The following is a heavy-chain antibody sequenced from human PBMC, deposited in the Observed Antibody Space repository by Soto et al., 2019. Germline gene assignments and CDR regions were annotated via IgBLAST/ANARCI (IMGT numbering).Heavy chain of an antibody. Sequence: GGPLRLSCAASGFTLRSYSVNWVRQAPGKGLEWVSAISSSSRYMYYADSVKGRFTISRDNSKTTLYLQMNSLSAEDTAVYYCARDHHTRYYPYFRGQRSLVTGSS. J-gene: IGHJ4*02. D-gene: IGHD1-26*01. CDR2: ISSSSRYM. CDR3: ARDHHTRYYPYF. V-gene: IGHV3-21*01. CDR1: GFTLRSYS.